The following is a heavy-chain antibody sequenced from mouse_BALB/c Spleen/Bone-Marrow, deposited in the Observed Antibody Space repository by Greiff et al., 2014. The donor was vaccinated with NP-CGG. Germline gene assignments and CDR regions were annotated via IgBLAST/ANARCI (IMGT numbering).Heavy chain of an antibody. Sequence: LEWIGAIYPGNSDTSYNQKFKGKAKLTAVTSTSTAYMELSSLTNEDSAVYYCTRSWDRYYFDYWGQGTTLTVSS. J-gene: IGHJ2*01. V-gene: IGHV1-5*01. CDR3: TRSWDRYYFDY. CDR2: IYPGNSDT. D-gene: IGHD3-3*01.